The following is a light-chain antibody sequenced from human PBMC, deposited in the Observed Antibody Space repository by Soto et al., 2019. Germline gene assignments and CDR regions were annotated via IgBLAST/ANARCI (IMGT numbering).Light chain of an antibody. CDR1: QSVSSY. CDR2: DAS. Sequence: EIVFTQSPATLSLSPGERATLSCRASQSVSSYLAWYQQKPGQAPRLLIYDASSRATGIPDRFSGSGSGTDFTLTISRLEPEDFAVYYCQQYGSSPRTFGQGTRLEIK. CDR3: QQYGSSPRT. V-gene: IGKV3-20*01. J-gene: IGKJ5*01.